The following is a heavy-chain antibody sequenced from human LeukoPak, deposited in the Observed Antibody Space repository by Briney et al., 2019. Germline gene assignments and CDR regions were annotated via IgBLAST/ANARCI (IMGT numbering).Heavy chain of an antibody. J-gene: IGHJ3*02. V-gene: IGHV3-23*01. D-gene: IGHD5-18*01. CDR3: AKDVRNVWVLAAFDI. Sequence: GGSVTLSRAPSGFTFSSHAMSWARHPPGKGVEWVSAISGRGRSTYYADSVKGRFTISRDNSKNALSLQMNSLRAEDTAVYYCAKDVRNVWVLAAFDIWGRGTMVTVSS. CDR2: ISGRGRST. CDR1: GFTFSSHA.